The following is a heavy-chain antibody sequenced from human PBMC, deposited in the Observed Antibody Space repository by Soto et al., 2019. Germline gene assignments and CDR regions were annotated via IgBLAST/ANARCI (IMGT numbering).Heavy chain of an antibody. CDR1: GGSISSGGYY. CDR2: IYYSGST. J-gene: IGHJ4*01. CDR3: ARGPGI. V-gene: IGHV4-31*03. Sequence: QLQLQESGPGLVKPSQTLSLTCTVSGGSISSGGYYWSWIRQHPGKGLEWIGYIYYSGSTYYNPSLLRRVTITVDTSENQFSLNLSSVTAEDTAVYSCARGPGIRGLETPVTVSS.